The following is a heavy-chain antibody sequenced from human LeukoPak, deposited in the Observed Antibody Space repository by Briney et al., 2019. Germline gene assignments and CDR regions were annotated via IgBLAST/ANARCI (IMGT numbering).Heavy chain of an antibody. D-gene: IGHD3-10*01. CDR1: GGTFSSYA. V-gene: IGHV1-69*05. CDR3: ARVSTGITMVRGPILYYFDY. J-gene: IGHJ4*02. Sequence: SVKVSCKASGGTFSSYAISWVRQAPGQGLEWMGGIIPIFGTANYAQKFQGRVTITTDESTSTAYMELSSLRSEDTAVYYCARVSTGITMVRGPILYYFDYWGQGTLVTVSP. CDR2: IIPIFGTA.